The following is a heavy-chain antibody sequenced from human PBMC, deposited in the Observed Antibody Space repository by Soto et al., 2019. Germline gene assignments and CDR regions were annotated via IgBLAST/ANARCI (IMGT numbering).Heavy chain of an antibody. J-gene: IGHJ4*02. CDR3: AKDLDYYDSSGYYFPSFDY. D-gene: IGHD3-22*01. CDR1: GYSFRSYD. V-gene: IGHV1-8*02. Sequence: ASVKVSCKGSGYSFRSYDITWVRQAPGQGLEWMGWVHPETGSTGYAQRFQGRVSMTSDTSRNTTYMELSDLRVEDTAVYYCAKDLDYYDSSGYYFPSFDYWGQGTLVTVSS. CDR2: VHPETGST.